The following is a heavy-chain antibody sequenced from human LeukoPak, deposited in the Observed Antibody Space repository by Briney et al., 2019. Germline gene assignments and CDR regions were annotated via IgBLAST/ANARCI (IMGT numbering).Heavy chain of an antibody. CDR2: INPSGGST. D-gene: IGHD5-18*01. CDR1: GYTFTGYY. V-gene: IGHV1-46*01. CDR3: ASEDTAMVKLEY. J-gene: IGHJ4*02. Sequence: ASVKVSCKASGYTFTGYYMHWVRQAPGQGLEWMGIINPSGGSTSYAQKFQGRVTMTRDTSTSTVYMELSSLRSEDTAVYYCASEDTAMVKLEYWGQGTLVTVSS.